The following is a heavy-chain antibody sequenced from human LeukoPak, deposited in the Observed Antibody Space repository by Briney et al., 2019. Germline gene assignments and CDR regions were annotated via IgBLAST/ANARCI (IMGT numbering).Heavy chain of an antibody. CDR1: GFSFDFYG. CDR2: IRSDGSDE. D-gene: IGHD2-2*01. Sequence: GGSLRLSCAASGFSFDFYGMHWVRQAPGKGLEWVAFIRSDGSDEYYADSVKGRFTISRDNAKNTLYLQMNSLRAEDTAVYYCAKGPAAHYYYYYYMDVWGKGTTVTVSS. J-gene: IGHJ6*03. CDR3: AKGPAAHYYYYYYMDV. V-gene: IGHV3-30*02.